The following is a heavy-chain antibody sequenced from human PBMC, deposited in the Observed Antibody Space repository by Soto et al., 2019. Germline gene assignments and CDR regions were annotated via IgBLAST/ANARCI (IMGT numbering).Heavy chain of an antibody. V-gene: IGHV4-30-2*01. Sequence: QLQLQESGSGLVKPSQTLSLTCAVSGGSISSGGYSWSWIRQPPGKGLEWIGYIYHSGSTYYNPSLKILLTISVDRSKNQFSLKLSSVTAADTAVYYCAAGGGLPRYYWGQGTLVTVSS. CDR3: AAGGGLPRYY. D-gene: IGHD5-12*01. CDR2: IYHSGST. J-gene: IGHJ4*02. CDR1: GGSISSGGYS.